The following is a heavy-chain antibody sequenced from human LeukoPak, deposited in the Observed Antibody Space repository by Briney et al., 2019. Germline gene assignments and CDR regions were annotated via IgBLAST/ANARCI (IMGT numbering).Heavy chain of an antibody. CDR2: IIPIFGTA. J-gene: IGHJ5*02. D-gene: IGHD6-6*01. CDR1: GGTFTSYA. V-gene: IGHV1-69*05. CDR3: AREGEYSSSSFIRDWFDP. Sequence: SVKVSCKASGGTFTSYAISWVRQAPGQGLEWMGGIIPIFGTANYAQKFQGRVTITTDESTSTAYMELSSLRSEDTAVYYCAREGEYSSSSFIRDWFDPWGQGTLVTVSS.